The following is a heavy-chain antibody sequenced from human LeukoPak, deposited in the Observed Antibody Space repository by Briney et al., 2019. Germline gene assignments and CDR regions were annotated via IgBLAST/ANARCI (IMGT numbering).Heavy chain of an antibody. CDR3: ARGKPELGYCSGGSCYQPVFDY. V-gene: IGHV4-34*01. Sequence: SETLSLTCAVYGGSFSGYYWSWIRQPPGKGLEWIGEINHSGSTNYNPSLKGRVTISVDTSKNQFSLKLSSVTAADTAVYYCARGKPELGYCSGGSCYQPVFDYWGQGTLVTVSS. CDR2: INHSGST. D-gene: IGHD2-15*01. CDR1: GGSFSGYY. J-gene: IGHJ4*02.